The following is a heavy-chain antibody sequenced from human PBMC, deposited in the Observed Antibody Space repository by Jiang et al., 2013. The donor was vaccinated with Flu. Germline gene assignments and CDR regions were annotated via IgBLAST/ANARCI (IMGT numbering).Heavy chain of an antibody. D-gene: IGHD3-9*01. Sequence: SGYSFTSYWIGWVRQMPGKGLEWMGIINPGDSDTTYSPSFQGQVTISADKSISTAYLQWSSLKASDTAMYYCARHRGNDFLADSTLGFYYYVMDVWGQGTTVTVSS. J-gene: IGHJ6*02. CDR1: GYSFTSYW. V-gene: IGHV5-51*01. CDR3: ARHRGNDFLADSTLGFYYYVMDV. CDR2: INPGDSDT.